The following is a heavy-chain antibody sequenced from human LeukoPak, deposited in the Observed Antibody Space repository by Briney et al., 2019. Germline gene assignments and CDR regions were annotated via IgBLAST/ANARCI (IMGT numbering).Heavy chain of an antibody. CDR2: INWNGGST. J-gene: IGHJ4*02. Sequence: GGSLRLSCAASGFTFDDYGMSWVRQAPGKGLEWVSGINWNGGSTGYADSVKGRFTISRDNAKNSLYLQMNSLRAENTALYYCARDSPRLDPYYFDYWGQGTLVTVSS. D-gene: IGHD6-19*01. CDR3: ARDSPRLDPYYFDY. CDR1: GFTFDDYG. V-gene: IGHV3-20*04.